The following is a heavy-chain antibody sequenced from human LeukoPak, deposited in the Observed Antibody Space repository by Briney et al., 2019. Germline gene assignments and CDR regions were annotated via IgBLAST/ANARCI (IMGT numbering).Heavy chain of an antibody. CDR3: ARDPGFDP. J-gene: IGHJ5*02. Sequence: SETLSLTCTVSGGSISSSSYYWGWIRQPPGQGLEWIGSIYYSGSTYYNPSLKSRVTISIDTSKNQFSLTLSSVTAADTAVYYCARDPGFDPWGQGTLVTVSS. V-gene: IGHV4-39*02. CDR2: IYYSGST. CDR1: GGSISSSSYY.